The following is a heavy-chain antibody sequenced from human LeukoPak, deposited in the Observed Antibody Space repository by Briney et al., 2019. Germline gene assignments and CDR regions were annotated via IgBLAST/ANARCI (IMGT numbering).Heavy chain of an antibody. D-gene: IGHD6-13*01. Sequence: GESLKISCKGSGYNFPIYWIAWVRQLPGQGLALLGLIYPDDSETRYSPSFQGRVTMSVDKSSNTAYLQWRSLKASDSGLYYCARSDSSSPDAFDIWGQGTLVTVSS. V-gene: IGHV5-51*01. CDR1: GYNFPIYW. CDR2: IYPDDSET. CDR3: ARSDSSSPDAFDI. J-gene: IGHJ3*02.